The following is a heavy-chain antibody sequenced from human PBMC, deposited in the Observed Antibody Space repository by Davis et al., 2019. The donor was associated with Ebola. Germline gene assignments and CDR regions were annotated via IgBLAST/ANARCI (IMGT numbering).Heavy chain of an antibody. J-gene: IGHJ4*02. CDR1: GYSFTTYG. CDR2: ILPGDSDT. Sequence: KVSCKTSGYSFTTYGIMWVRQPPGQGLEWMGAILPGDSDTRYSPSFQGQVTISADKSITTAYLHWNSLKASDTAMYYCARQGAPYSAPANWGQGTLVTVSP. V-gene: IGHV5-51*01. D-gene: IGHD1-26*01. CDR3: ARQGAPYSAPAN.